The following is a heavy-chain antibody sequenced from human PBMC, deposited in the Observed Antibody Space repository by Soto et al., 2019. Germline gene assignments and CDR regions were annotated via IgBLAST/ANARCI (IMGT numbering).Heavy chain of an antibody. CDR3: ARDRGATMVRGVMVYFMIV. D-gene: IGHD3-10*01. V-gene: IGHV3-11*01. CDR1: GFVFSDYY. CDR2: ISNTSDTI. J-gene: IGHJ6*03. Sequence: QVQLVESGGGLVKPGGSLRLSCAGSGFVFSDYYMSWFRQAPGRGLEWVSYISNTSDTIYYADSVKGRFTISRDNARNSLYLQTNSLRAEDAAVYYFARDRGATMVRGVMVYFMIVWGNGTTVTVSS.